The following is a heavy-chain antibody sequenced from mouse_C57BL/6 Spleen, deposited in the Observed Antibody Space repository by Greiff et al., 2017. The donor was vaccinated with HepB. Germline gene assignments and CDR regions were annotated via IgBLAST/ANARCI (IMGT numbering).Heavy chain of an antibody. J-gene: IGHJ4*01. CDR1: GYTFTSYW. V-gene: IGHV1-59*01. Sequence: VKLQQPGAELVRPGTSVKLSCKASGYTFTSYWMHWVKQRPGQGLEWIGVIDPSDSYTNYNQKFKGKATLTVDKSSSTAYMQLGSLASEDSAVYYWAREDETGYAMDYWGQGTSVTVSS. CDR3: AREDETGYAMDY. CDR2: IDPSDSYT.